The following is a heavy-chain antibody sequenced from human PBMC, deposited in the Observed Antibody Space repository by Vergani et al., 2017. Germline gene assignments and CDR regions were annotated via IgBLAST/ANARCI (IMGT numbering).Heavy chain of an antibody. D-gene: IGHD3-3*01. CDR2: MNGDGDTI. V-gene: IGHV3-74*01. CDR1: GFTFNEYW. J-gene: IGHJ5*02. Sequence: EVELVESGGGLVQPGGSLRLSCAASGFTFNEYWMHWARHVPGKGLVWVSGMNGDGDTISYADSVKGRFTISRDNAKNTLFLQMNSLRAEDTAVYYCARARKFRFGVVWENWFDPWGKGTLVTVSS. CDR3: ARARKFRFGVVWENWFDP.